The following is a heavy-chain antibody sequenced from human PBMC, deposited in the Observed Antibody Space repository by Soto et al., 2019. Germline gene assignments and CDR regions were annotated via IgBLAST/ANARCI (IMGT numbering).Heavy chain of an antibody. Sequence: QVQLQESGPGLVKPSGTLSLTCAVSGDSMSSADWWSWVRQPPGKGLEWIGEIHHSGGINYHPSLRSRVTISVDISKNQFSLNLSSVTAADTAVYLCVCNGYYSLDHWGQGTLVIVSP. CDR3: VCNGYYSLDH. CDR1: GDSMSSADW. V-gene: IGHV4-4*02. J-gene: IGHJ4*02. D-gene: IGHD6-25*01. CDR2: IHHSGGI.